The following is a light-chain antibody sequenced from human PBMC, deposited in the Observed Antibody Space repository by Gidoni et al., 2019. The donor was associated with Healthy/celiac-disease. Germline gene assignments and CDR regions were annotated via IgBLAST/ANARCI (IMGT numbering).Light chain of an antibody. J-gene: IGKJ2*01. V-gene: IGKV1-33*01. CDR1: QDIINY. Sequence: DIQMTQSPTPLSTSVGDRVTITCQAGQDIINYLNWYQQKPGKAPKHLIYDASNLETGVPSRFSGSGAGTDVTFPISSLQAEDIATYYCQQYDNLLRHTFGHGTKVDIK. CDR3: QQYDNLLRHT. CDR2: DAS.